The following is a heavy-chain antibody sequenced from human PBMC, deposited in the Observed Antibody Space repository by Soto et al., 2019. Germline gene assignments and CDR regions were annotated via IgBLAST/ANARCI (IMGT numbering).Heavy chain of an antibody. CDR2: IRQDGGEK. V-gene: IGHV3-7*03. CDR3: ARAPDYGPHLDY. J-gene: IGHJ4*02. CDR1: GYTFSNYY. Sequence: GGALRLSCRDSGYTFSNYYIIWVRQAPGKGMEWVANIRQDGGEKYFVDSVKGRLTIVRDNTQNSMCLQMHSLRAEDTAVYYCARAPDYGPHLDYWGQGILVTVSS. D-gene: IGHD4-17*01.